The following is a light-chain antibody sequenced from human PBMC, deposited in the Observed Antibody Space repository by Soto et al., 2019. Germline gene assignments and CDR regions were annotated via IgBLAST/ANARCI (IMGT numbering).Light chain of an antibody. V-gene: IGLV2-14*01. CDR3: SSFTSAYTFV. CDR2: EVS. CDR1: SSDVGGCNY. Sequence: QSVLTQPASVSGSPGQSITISCTGTSSDVGGCNYVSWYQQHPGKAPKLLLSEVSKRPSGVSDRFSGSKSGNTASLTISGLQTQDEADYYCSSFTSAYTFVFGTGTKLTVL. J-gene: IGLJ1*01.